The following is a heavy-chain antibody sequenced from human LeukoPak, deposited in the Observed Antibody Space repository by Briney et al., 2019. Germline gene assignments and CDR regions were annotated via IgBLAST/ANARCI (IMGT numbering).Heavy chain of an antibody. V-gene: IGHV3-21*01. Sequence: GGSLRLSCAASGFTFNTFNMNWVRQAPGKGLEWVSSITSGGDYIYYADSVRGRFTTSRDNAKNSLSLQLNSLRVEDTAVYYCARGHYVVLAASYKWTPDYWGQGTLVTVSS. CDR2: ITSGGDYI. D-gene: IGHD3-9*01. CDR1: GFTFNTFN. J-gene: IGHJ4*02. CDR3: ARGHYVVLAASYKWTPDY.